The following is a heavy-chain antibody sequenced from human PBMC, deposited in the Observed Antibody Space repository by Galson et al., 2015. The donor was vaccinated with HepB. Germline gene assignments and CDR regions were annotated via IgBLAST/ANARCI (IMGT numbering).Heavy chain of an antibody. CDR3: ARGDGYNAPFDY. Sequence: SLRLSCAASGFTFSDYYMSWIRQAPGKGLEWVSYISSSSSYTNYADSVKGRFTISRDNAKNSLYLQMNSLRAEDTAVYYCARGDGYNAPFDYWGQGTLVTVSS. CDR2: ISSSSSYT. V-gene: IGHV3-11*06. J-gene: IGHJ4*02. CDR1: GFTFSDYY. D-gene: IGHD5-24*01.